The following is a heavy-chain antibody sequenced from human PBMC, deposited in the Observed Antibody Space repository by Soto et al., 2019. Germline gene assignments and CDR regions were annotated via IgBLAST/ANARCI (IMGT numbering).Heavy chain of an antibody. CDR2: IYYSGNT. D-gene: IGHD3-3*01. Sequence: QAPLRESGPGLVKPSETLSLTCTVSGDSMSPFYWNWIRQSPVMGLEWIGYIYYSGNTNYNPSLKSRVAISVDTSKNQFYLKLSAVTAADTAVYYCARGVYDYWSGYYAGSGLDVWGQGTTVIVSS. J-gene: IGHJ6*02. CDR3: ARGVYDYWSGYYAGSGLDV. V-gene: IGHV4-59*13. CDR1: GDSMSPFY.